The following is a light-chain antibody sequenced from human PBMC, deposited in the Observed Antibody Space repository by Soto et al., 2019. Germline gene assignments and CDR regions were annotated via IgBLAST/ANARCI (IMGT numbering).Light chain of an antibody. CDR1: QSVSSN. CDR2: DAS. V-gene: IGKV3-11*01. Sequence: IVLIQYPATPSLSPGERATLSCRASQSVSSNLAWYQQNPGQAPNLLIFDASKRATGIPARFSGSESGTDFTLTISSIEPEDFAVYYCQQYGSSGTFGQGTKVDIK. CDR3: QQYGSSGT. J-gene: IGKJ1*01.